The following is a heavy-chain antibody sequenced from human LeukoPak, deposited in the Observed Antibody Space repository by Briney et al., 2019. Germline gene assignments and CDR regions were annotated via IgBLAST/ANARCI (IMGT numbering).Heavy chain of an antibody. V-gene: IGHV3-33*01. CDR1: GFTFSSYG. CDR2: IWYDGSNK. J-gene: IGHJ4*02. CDR3: ARFTGGDSSGYYED. D-gene: IGHD3-22*01. Sequence: PGRSLRLSCAASGFTFSSYGMHWVRQAPGKGLEWVAVIWYDGSNKYYADSVKGRFTISRDNSKNTLYLQMNSLRAEDTAVYCCARFTGGDSSGYYEDWGQGTLVTVSS.